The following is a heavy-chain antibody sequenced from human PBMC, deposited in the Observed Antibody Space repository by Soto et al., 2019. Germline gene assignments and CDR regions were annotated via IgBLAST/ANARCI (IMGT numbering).Heavy chain of an antibody. J-gene: IGHJ6*02. D-gene: IGHD6-6*01. CDR1: GFTFGDYA. CDR2: IRSKAYGGTT. Sequence: GGSLRLSCTASGFTFGDYAMSWFRQAPGKGLEWVGFIRSKAYGGTTEYTASVKGRFTISRDDSKSIAYLQMNSLKTEDTAVYYCSWASIAARPPWLYGMDVWGQGTTVTVSS. CDR3: SWASIAARPPWLYGMDV. V-gene: IGHV3-49*01.